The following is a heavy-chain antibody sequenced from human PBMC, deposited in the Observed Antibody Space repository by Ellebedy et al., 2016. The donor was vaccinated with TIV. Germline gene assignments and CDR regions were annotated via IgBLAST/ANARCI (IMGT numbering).Heavy chain of an antibody. J-gene: IGHJ6*03. CDR2: VTNDGTGT. CDR1: GFSFSNYW. CDR3: VRSNQCMDV. V-gene: IGHV3-74*01. Sequence: PGGSLRLSCAASGFSFSNYWMHWVRQAPGKGPVWVSRVTNDGTGTSYADSVKGRFTISRDNAKNTLYLQMNSLRGEDTAVYFCVRSNQCMDVWGKGTTVTVSS. D-gene: IGHD1-14*01.